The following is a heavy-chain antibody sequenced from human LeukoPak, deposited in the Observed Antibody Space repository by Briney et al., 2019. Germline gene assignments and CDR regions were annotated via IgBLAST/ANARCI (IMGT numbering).Heavy chain of an antibody. CDR3: ARSWAYYYDSSGYPITDAFDI. CDR2: ISAYNGNT. CDR1: GYTFTSYG. Sequence: ASVKVSCKASGYTFTSYGISWVRQAPGQGLEWMGWISAYNGNTNYAQKLQGRVTMTTDTSTSTAYMELSSLRSEDTAVYYCARSWAYYYDSSGYPITDAFDIWGQGTMVTVSS. D-gene: IGHD3-22*01. V-gene: IGHV1-18*01. J-gene: IGHJ3*02.